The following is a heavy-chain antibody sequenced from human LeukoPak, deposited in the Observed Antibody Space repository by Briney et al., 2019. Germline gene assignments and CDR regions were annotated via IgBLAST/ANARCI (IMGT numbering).Heavy chain of an antibody. CDR2: IYYSGST. V-gene: IGHV4-39*01. Sequence: SETLSLTCTVSGGSISSTSRYWGWIRQPPGKGLEWIGSIYYSGSTYYNPSLKSRVTISVDTSKNQFSLRLSSVTAADMAVYFCARLGYSVSWTDCWGQGTLVTVSS. J-gene: IGHJ4*02. CDR3: ARLGYSVSWTDC. D-gene: IGHD6-13*01. CDR1: GGSISSTSRY.